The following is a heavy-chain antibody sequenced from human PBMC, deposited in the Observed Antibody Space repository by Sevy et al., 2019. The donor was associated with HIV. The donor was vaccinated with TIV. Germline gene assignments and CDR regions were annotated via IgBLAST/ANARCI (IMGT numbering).Heavy chain of an antibody. V-gene: IGHV1-24*01. CDR2: FDPEDGET. Sequence: ASVKVSCKVSGYTLTELSMHWVRLAPGKGLEWMGGFDPEDGETIYAQKFQGRVTMTEDTSTDTAYMELSSLRSEDTAVYYCATVISRELLVREYYFDYWGQGTLVTVSS. D-gene: IGHD1-26*01. CDR3: ATVISRELLVREYYFDY. CDR1: GYTLTELS. J-gene: IGHJ4*02.